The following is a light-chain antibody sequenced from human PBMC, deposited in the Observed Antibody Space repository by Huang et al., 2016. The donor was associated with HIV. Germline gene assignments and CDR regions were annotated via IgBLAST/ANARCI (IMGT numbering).Light chain of an antibody. Sequence: EILLTQSPATLSVSPGERVTLSRRASQSLSNNLTWYQQKPGQDPTLLIYGAATRATAIPARFSGSASGTEFTLTISSLQSEDFAVYYCQQYHNWPPFTFGQGTKLEI. J-gene: IGKJ2*01. CDR3: QQYHNWPPFT. CDR2: GAA. CDR1: QSLSNN. V-gene: IGKV3-15*01.